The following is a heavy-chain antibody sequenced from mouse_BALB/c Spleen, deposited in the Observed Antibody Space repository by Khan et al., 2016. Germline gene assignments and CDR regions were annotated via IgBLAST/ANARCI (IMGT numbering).Heavy chain of an antibody. V-gene: IGHV2-9*02. J-gene: IGHJ3*01. Sequence: QVQLKESGPGLVAPSQSLSITCTVSGFSLTSYGVHWVRQPPGKGLEWLGVIWAGGSTNYNSALMSRLSISKDNSKSQVFLKMNSLQTDDTAMYSCARDGFAYWGQGTLVTVSA. CDR1: GFSLTSYG. CDR3: ARDGFAY. CDR2: IWAGGST.